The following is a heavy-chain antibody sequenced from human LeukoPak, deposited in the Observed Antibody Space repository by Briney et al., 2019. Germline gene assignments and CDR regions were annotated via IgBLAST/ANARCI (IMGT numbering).Heavy chain of an antibody. J-gene: IGHJ4*02. Sequence: SETLSLTCTVSGGSISSYYWSWIRQPPGKGLEWIGYIYYSGSTKYNPSLKSRVTISVDTSKNQFSLKLSSVTAADTAVYYCARGARAGYNLEPFDYWGQGTLVAVSS. D-gene: IGHD5-24*01. CDR1: GGSISSYY. CDR3: ARGARAGYNLEPFDY. CDR2: IYYSGST. V-gene: IGHV4-59*08.